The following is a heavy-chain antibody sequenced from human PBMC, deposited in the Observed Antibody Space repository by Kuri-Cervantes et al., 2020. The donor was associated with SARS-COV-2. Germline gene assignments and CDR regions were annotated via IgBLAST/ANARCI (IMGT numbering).Heavy chain of an antibody. Sequence: GESLNISCVGPGFSFSDAWMSWVRQTPGKGLEWVGRFKSKAAGGTSVYAAPVQGRFTISRDDSRNTLYLQMNSLKTEDTGVYYCATGTTSGWYRRDFDFWGLGTLVTVSS. D-gene: IGHD6-19*01. V-gene: IGHV3-15*01. CDR2: FKSKAAGGTS. J-gene: IGHJ4*02. CDR1: GFSFSDAW. CDR3: ATGTTSGWYRRDFDF.